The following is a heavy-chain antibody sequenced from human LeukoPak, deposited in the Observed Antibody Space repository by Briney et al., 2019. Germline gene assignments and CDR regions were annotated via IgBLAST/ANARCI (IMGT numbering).Heavy chain of an antibody. D-gene: IGHD3-22*01. CDR1: GGTLSSYA. J-gene: IGHJ5*02. CDR3: ARDYYDSSGYYLDWFDP. Sequence: SVKVSCKASGGTLSSYAISWVRQAPGQGLEWMGGIIPIFGTANYAQKFQGRVTITADESTSTAYMELSSLRSEDTAVYYCARDYYDSSGYYLDWFDPWGQGTLVTVSS. V-gene: IGHV1-69*01. CDR2: IIPIFGTA.